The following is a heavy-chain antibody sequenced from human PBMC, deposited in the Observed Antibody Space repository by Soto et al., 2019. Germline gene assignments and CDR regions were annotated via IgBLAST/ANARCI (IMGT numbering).Heavy chain of an antibody. CDR2: IVVGSGNT. D-gene: IGHD3-10*01. CDR3: AADGRRGTRYYYYYYGMDV. CDR1: GFTFTSSA. Sequence: GASVKVSCKASGFTFTSSAVQWVRQARGQRLEWIGWIVVGSGNTNYAQKFQERVTITRDMSTSTAYMELSSLRSEDTAVYYCAADGRRGTRYYYYYYGMDVWGQGTTVTVS. J-gene: IGHJ6*02. V-gene: IGHV1-58*01.